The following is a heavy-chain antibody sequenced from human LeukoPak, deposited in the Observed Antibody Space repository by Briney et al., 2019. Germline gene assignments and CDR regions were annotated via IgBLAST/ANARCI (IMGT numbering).Heavy chain of an antibody. CDR2: ISGYNGNT. D-gene: IGHD3-22*01. Sequence: ASVKVSCKTSGYNFIAYGVAWVRQAPGQGLQWMGRISGYNGNTHYAQNFQGRVTMTRDTATNTAYLKLRSLRFDDTAFYFCARGSMIVVVISYWFDPWGQGTLVTVSS. V-gene: IGHV1-18*01. CDR1: GYNFIAYG. CDR3: ARGSMIVVVISYWFDP. J-gene: IGHJ5*02.